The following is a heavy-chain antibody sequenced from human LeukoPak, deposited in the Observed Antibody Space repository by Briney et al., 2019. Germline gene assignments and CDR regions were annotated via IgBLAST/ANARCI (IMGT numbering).Heavy chain of an antibody. V-gene: IGHV4-59*01. CDR2: IYYSGST. CDR3: ARDKSMVRGVMSY. D-gene: IGHD3-10*01. CDR1: GGSISSYY. Sequence: SETLSLTCTVSGGSISSYYWSWIRQPPGKGLEWIGYIYYSGSTNYNPSLKSRVTISVDTSKNQFSLKLSSVTAADTAVYYCARDKSMVRGVMSYWGQGTLVTVSS. J-gene: IGHJ4*02.